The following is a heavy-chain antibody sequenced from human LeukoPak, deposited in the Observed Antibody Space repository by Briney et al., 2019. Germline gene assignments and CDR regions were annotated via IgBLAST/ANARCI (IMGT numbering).Heavy chain of an antibody. CDR1: GFTFNSHE. V-gene: IGHV3-48*03. Sequence: PGGTLRLSCAASGFTFNSHEMHWVRQAPGKGLEWVSYITSSGGITYYADSVKGRFTVSRDNSKNTLYLQMNSLRAADTAVYYCARSRPYVLGDYYYGMDVWGQGTTVTVSS. CDR2: ITSSGGIT. J-gene: IGHJ6*02. D-gene: IGHD3-16*01. CDR3: ARSRPYVLGDYYYGMDV.